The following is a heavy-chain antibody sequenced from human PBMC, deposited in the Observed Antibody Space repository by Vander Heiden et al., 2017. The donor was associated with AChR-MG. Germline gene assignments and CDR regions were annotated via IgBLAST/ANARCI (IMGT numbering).Heavy chain of an antibody. CDR3: AKDPEAARLRGTPYYFDS. D-gene: IGHD6-6*01. V-gene: IGHV3-23*01. CDR1: GFTFRIHP. CDR2: ISGSGGST. Sequence: EVHLLASGGGLVQPGGSLRLSCRAPGFTFRIHPVTWVRQAPGKGVEWVSTISGSGGSTYYADSVKGRFTISRDNSKNTLYLQMNSLRAEDTAMYYCAKDPEAARLRGTPYYFDSWGQGTLVTVSS. J-gene: IGHJ4*02.